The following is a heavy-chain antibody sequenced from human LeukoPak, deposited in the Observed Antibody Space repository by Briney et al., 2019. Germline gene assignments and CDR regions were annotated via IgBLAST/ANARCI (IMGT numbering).Heavy chain of an antibody. J-gene: IGHJ5*02. CDR2: IRSKADGGTP. Sequence: GGSLRLSCAASGFIFSDAWMNWVRQAPGKGLEWVGHIRSKADGGTPDYIAPVKGRFTISRDDSKDTLYLQMNSLRAEDTAIYYCAKARYCSGGTCPEWFDPWGQGTLVTVSS. V-gene: IGHV3-15*07. D-gene: IGHD2-15*01. CDR3: AKARYCSGGTCPEWFDP. CDR1: GFIFSDAW.